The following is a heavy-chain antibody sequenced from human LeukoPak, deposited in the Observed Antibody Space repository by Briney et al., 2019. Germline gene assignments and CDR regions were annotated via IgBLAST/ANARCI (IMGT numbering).Heavy chain of an antibody. CDR2: ISTYDHDT. CDR3: VRDYFCSGGTCDDCFDP. J-gene: IGHJ5*02. Sequence: GASVKVSCKASGYTFTNYGISWVPQAPGQGLEWMAWISTYDHDTNYAQKFRGRVTMTTDTSTSTAYMELRSLGSNDTAVYYCVRDYFCSGGTCDDCFDPWGQGTLVTVSS. CDR1: GYTFTNYG. V-gene: IGHV1-18*01. D-gene: IGHD2-15*01.